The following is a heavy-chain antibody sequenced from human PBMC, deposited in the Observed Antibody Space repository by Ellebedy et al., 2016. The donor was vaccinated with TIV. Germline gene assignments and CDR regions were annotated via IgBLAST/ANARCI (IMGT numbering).Heavy chain of an antibody. CDR1: GDSIRSSSYY. V-gene: IGHV4-39*01. D-gene: IGHD4-17*01. Sequence: GSLRLSCIVSGDSIRSSSYYWGWIRQPPGKGLEWIGSIYYSGTTYYNPSLKNRVSISVDSPRNNLTLNLSSVTAADTAVYYCARHISPVYGDLPAYFDYWGQGTLVTVSS. J-gene: IGHJ4*02. CDR3: ARHISPVYGDLPAYFDY. CDR2: IYYSGTT.